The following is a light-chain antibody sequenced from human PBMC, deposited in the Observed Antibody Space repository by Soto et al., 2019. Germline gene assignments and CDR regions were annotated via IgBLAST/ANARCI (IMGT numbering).Light chain of an antibody. J-gene: IGLJ2*01. CDR3: ASWDDTLDVVV. CDR2: RNT. Sequence: QAVVTQPPSASGTPGQRVTISCSGSTSNIGSDTVNWYQQLPGTAPKLLIYRNTQRPSGVPDRFSGSKSGASASLAISGLQSEDEADYYCASWDDTLDVVVFGGGTNLTVL. V-gene: IGLV1-44*01. CDR1: TSNIGSDT.